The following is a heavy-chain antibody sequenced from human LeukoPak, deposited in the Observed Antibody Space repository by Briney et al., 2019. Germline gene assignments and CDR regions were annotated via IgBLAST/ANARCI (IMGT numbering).Heavy chain of an antibody. Sequence: PSETLSLTCTVSGGSISSDNYYWFWVRQYPGKGLEWIGCISYSGSTYYNPSLKSRVTISVDTSKNQYSLKLSSVTAADTAVYYCASYYSGSYYFDYWGQGTLVTVSS. J-gene: IGHJ4*02. V-gene: IGHV4-61*01. CDR2: ISYSGST. D-gene: IGHD1-26*01. CDR3: ASYYSGSYYFDY. CDR1: GGSISSDNYY.